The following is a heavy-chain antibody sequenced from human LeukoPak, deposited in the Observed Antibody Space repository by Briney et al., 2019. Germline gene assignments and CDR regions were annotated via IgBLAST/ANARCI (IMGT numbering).Heavy chain of an antibody. V-gene: IGHV4-34*01. J-gene: IGHJ4*02. CDR2: INHSGST. Sequence: SETLSLTCAVYGGSFSGYYWSWIRQPPGKGLEWIGEINHSGSTNYNPSLKSRVTISVDTSKNQFSLKLSSVTAADTAVYYCARDRWAYYDFWSGYHSPLYFDYWGQGTLVTVSS. D-gene: IGHD3-3*01. CDR1: GGSFSGYY. CDR3: ARDRWAYYDFWSGYHSPLYFDY.